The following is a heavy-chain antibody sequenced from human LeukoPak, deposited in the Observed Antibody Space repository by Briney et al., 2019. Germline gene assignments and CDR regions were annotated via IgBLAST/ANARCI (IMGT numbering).Heavy chain of an antibody. CDR3: AKDLAPFPSSFGY. CDR2: ISGSGGST. D-gene: IGHD3-16*01. J-gene: IGHJ4*02. V-gene: IGHV3-23*01. Sequence: PGGSLRLSCAASGFTVSSNYMSWVRQAPGKGLEWVSAISGSGGSTYYADSVKGRFTISRDNSKNTLYLQMNSLRAEDTAVYYCAKDLAPFPSSFGYWGQGTLVTVSS. CDR1: GFTVSSNY.